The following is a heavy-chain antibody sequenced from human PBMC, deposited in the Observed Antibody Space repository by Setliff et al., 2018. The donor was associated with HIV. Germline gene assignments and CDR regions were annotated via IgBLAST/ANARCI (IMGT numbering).Heavy chain of an antibody. CDR3: ARAPNSPSYRNIFYADH. CDR1: GYTFSIYW. V-gene: IGHV5-51*01. CDR2: LYPDDSDT. Sequence: GESLKISCQTSGYTFSIYWIGWVRQKPGKGLEWMAILYPDDSDTRYSPSFQGQVTISADKAIGTAYLQWRSLKASDTAMYFCARAPNSPSYRNIFYADHWGQGTLVTVSS. J-gene: IGHJ5*02. D-gene: IGHD3-16*02.